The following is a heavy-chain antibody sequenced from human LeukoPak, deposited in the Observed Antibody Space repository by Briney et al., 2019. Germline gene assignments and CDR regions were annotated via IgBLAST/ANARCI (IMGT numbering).Heavy chain of an antibody. D-gene: IGHD6-19*01. J-gene: IGHJ4*02. CDR1: GGSISSYY. CDR2: IYYSGST. V-gene: IGHV4-59*01. CDR3: ASTGYSSGWYFSY. Sequence: SETLSLTCTVSGGSISSYYWSWIRQPPGKGLEWIGYIYYSGSTNYNPSLKSRVTISVDTSKNQFSLKLSSVTAADTAVYCCASTGYSSGWYFSYWGQGTLVTVSS.